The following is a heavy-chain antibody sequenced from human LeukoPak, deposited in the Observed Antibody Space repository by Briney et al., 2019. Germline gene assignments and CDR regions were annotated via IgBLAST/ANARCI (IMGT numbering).Heavy chain of an antibody. CDR2: ISGSGGST. D-gene: IGHD6-6*01. CDR1: GFTFSSYA. CDR3: ARHRSSWLIDY. Sequence: GGSLRLSCAASGFTFSSYAMSWVRQAPGKGLEWVSAISGSGGSTYYADSVRGRFTISRDNSKNTLYLQMNSLRAEDTAVYYCARHRSSWLIDYWGQGTLVTVSS. V-gene: IGHV3-23*01. J-gene: IGHJ4*02.